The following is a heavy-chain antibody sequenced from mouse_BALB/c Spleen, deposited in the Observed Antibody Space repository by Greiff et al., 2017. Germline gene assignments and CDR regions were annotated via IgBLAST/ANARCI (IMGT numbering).Heavy chain of an antibody. V-gene: IGHV5-6-3*01. CDR1: GFTFSSYG. CDR3: ARDRAYYGNLFAY. J-gene: IGHJ3*01. Sequence: EVQRVESGGGLVQPGGSLKLSCAASGFTFSSYGMSWVRQTPDKRLELVATINSNGGSTYYPDSVKGRFTISRDNAKNTLYLQMSSLKSEDTAMYYCARDRAYYGNLFAYWGQGTLVTVSA. CDR2: INSNGGST. D-gene: IGHD2-10*01.